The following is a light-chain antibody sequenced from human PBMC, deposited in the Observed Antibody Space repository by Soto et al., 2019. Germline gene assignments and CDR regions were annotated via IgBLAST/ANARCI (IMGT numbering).Light chain of an antibody. V-gene: IGKV3-11*01. CDR2: EXS. J-gene: IGKJ2*02. Sequence: ILTQAPVTLAASSGERATVSXRASQTVCFRFAWYQHEPGXAPRXXXYEXSNRADGSPGRLSGSGSGTAFTLTITRREPDDSACYYCHQRHRRTRTFGQGTKLEIK. CDR1: QTVCFR. CDR3: HQRHRRTRT.